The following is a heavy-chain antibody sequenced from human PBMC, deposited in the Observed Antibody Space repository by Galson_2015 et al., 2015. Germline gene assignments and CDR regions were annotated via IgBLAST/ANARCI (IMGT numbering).Heavy chain of an antibody. CDR2: IYYSGST. D-gene: IGHD3-22*01. CDR1: GGSISSYY. Sequence: SETLSLTCTVSGGSISSYYWSWIRQPPGKGLEWIGYIYYSGSTNYNPSLKSRVTISVDTSKNQFSLKLSSVTAADTAVYYCARGEGRGYYYEGGCWFDPWGQGTLVTVSS. J-gene: IGHJ5*02. CDR3: ARGEGRGYYYEGGCWFDP. V-gene: IGHV4-59*01.